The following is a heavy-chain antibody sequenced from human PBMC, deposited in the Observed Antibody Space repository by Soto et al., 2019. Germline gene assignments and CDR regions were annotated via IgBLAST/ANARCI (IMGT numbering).Heavy chain of an antibody. CDR2: INSDGSST. CDR1: GFTFSSYW. CDR3: AKHEVVVTTGFDY. Sequence: GGSLRLSCAASGFTFSSYWMHWVRQAPGKGLVWVSRINSDGSSTSYADSVKGRFTISRDNAKNTLYLQMNSLRAEDTAVYYCAKHEVVVTTGFDYWGQGTLVTVSS. V-gene: IGHV3-74*01. D-gene: IGHD3-22*01. J-gene: IGHJ4*02.